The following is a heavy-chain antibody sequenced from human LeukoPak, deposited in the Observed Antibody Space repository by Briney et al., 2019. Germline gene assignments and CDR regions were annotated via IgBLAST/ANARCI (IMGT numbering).Heavy chain of an antibody. CDR3: AKSGYISPFDY. J-gene: IGHJ4*02. Sequence: GGSLRLSCAASGFTFSSYAMSWVRQAPGKGLEWVSAISGSGGTTYYADSVKGRFTISRENSENTLYLQMNNLRAEDTAVYSCAKSGYISPFDYWGQGTLVTVSS. V-gene: IGHV3-23*01. CDR1: GFTFSSYA. D-gene: IGHD2-2*02. CDR2: ISGSGGTT.